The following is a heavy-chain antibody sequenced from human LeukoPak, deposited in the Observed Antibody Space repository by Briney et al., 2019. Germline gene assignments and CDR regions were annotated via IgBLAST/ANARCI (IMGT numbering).Heavy chain of an antibody. CDR1: DGSISSDSYS. CDR2: VYHSGSA. Sequence: SQTLSLTCAVSDGSISSDSYSWTWIRQSPTKGLEWIGYVYHSGSAYYNPSFESRVTMSADRSKNQFSLKLSSVTAADMAVYYCARVHYDVLTGYLGGMDVWGKGTTVTVSS. V-gene: IGHV4-30-2*06. CDR3: ARVHYDVLTGYLGGMDV. D-gene: IGHD3-9*01. J-gene: IGHJ6*04.